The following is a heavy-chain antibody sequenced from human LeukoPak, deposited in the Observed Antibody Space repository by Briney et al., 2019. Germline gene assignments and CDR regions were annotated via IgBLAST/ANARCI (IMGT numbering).Heavy chain of an antibody. D-gene: IGHD2-2*01. CDR3: AREGYCSSTSCAFDY. CDR2: IHHSGST. V-gene: IGHV4-38-2*01. Sequence: SETLSLTCAVSGYSISSGYYWGWIRQPPGKGLEWIGSIHHSGSTYYNPSLKSRVTISVDTSKNQFSLKLSSVTAADTAVYYCAREGYCSSTSCAFDYWGQGTLVTVSS. CDR1: GYSISSGYY. J-gene: IGHJ4*02.